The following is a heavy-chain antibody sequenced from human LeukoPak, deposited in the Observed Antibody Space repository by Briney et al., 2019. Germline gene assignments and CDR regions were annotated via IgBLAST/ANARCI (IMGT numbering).Heavy chain of an antibody. CDR3: ARGAVYCSGGSCYFYYYYYMDV. Sequence: SETLSLTXAVYGGSFNGYYWSWIRQLPGKGLEWNGEINHSGSTNYNPSLKSRVTISVDTSKNQFSLKLSSVTAADTAVYYCARGAVYCSGGSCYFYYYYYMDVWGKGTTVTVSS. D-gene: IGHD2-15*01. CDR1: GGSFNGYY. CDR2: INHSGST. V-gene: IGHV4-34*01. J-gene: IGHJ6*03.